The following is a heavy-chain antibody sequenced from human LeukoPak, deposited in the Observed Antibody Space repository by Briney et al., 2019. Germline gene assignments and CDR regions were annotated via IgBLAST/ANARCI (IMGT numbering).Heavy chain of an antibody. V-gene: IGHV3-7*04. D-gene: IGHD7-27*01. CDR1: GFTFSSYW. CDR2: IKQDGSEK. J-gene: IGHJ4*02. CDR3: GRFTRSGDSVY. Sequence: PGGSLRLSCAAPGFTFSSYWMSWVRQAPGKGLEWVANIKQDGSEKQYVDSVKGRFAISRDNAENSLYLQMNSLKAEDTAVYYCGRFTRSGDSVYWGQGTLVTVSS.